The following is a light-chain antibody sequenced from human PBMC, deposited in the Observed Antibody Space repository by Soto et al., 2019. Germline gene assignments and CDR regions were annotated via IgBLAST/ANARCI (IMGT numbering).Light chain of an antibody. V-gene: IGLV2-23*02. Sequence: QSALTQRASVSGSPGQSITISCTGTSNYNLVSWYQQHPGKAPKLVIYEVSERPSGVSNRFSGSKSGNTASLTISGLQAEDEADYYCCSYPGSSILYVFGTGTKVTVL. CDR3: CSYPGSSILYV. J-gene: IGLJ1*01. CDR1: SNYNL. CDR2: EVS.